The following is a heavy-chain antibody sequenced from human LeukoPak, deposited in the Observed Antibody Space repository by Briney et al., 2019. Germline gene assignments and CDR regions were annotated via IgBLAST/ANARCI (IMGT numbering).Heavy chain of an antibody. CDR2: IYSSGST. CDR3: ARDQAYSPSRAYCCSTSCRPYYFDY. J-gene: IGHJ4*02. V-gene: IGHV4-4*07. D-gene: IGHD2-2*01. CDR1: GVSISSYY. Sequence: SETLSLTCTVSGVSISSYYWSWIRQPAGKGLEWIGRIYSSGSTNYNPSLKSRLTISVDTSKNQFSLKLSSVTAADTAVYYCARDQAYSPSRAYCCSTSCRPYYFDYWGQGTLVTVSS.